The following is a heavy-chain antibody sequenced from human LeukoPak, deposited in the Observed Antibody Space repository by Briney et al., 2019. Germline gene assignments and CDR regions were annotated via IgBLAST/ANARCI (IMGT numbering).Heavy chain of an antibody. CDR1: GFTFSSYS. V-gene: IGHV3-21*06. CDR3: AREDRVGGSLDS. D-gene: IGHD1-26*01. J-gene: IGHJ4*02. Sequence: PGGSLRFSCAASGFTFSSYSMNWVRQAPGKGLEWVSSISSSSSYIYYADSVKGRFTISRDNARNSLYLQMNSLRVEDTAVYYCAREDRVGGSLDSWGQGTLVTVSS. CDR2: ISSSSSYI.